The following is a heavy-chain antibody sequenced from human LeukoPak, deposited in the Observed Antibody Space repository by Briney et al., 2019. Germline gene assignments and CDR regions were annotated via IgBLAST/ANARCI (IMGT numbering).Heavy chain of an antibody. CDR1: GFTFSSYS. CDR2: IKPDGSHV. V-gene: IGHV3-7*01. D-gene: IGHD2-15*01. Sequence: PGGSLRLSCAASGFTFSSYSMNWVRQAPGKGLEWVADIKPDGSHVSYVDSVKGRFSISRDNAQNSLYLQVSSLRAEDTAIYYCAREGRLLGAFDVWGQGTMVTVSS. CDR3: AREGRLLGAFDV. J-gene: IGHJ3*01.